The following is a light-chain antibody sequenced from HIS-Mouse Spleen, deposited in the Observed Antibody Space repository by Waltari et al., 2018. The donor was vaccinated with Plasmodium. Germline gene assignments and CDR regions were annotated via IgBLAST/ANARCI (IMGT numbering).Light chain of an antibody. J-gene: IGKJ3*01. CDR2: GAS. CDR3: QQYNNWSFT. CDR1: QSVSSN. V-gene: IGKV3-15*01. Sequence: DIVMTQSPATLSVSPGERATLPCRASQSVSSNLAWYQQKPGQAPRLLIYGASTRATGIPARFSGSGSGTEFTLTISSLQSEDFAVYYCQQYNNWSFTFGPGTKVDIK.